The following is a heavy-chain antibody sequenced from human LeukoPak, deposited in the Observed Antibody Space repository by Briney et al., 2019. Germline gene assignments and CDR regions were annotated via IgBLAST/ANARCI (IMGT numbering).Heavy chain of an antibody. CDR1: GFTFSSYG. CDR3: ASPDYYDSSGEAFQH. D-gene: IGHD3-22*01. J-gene: IGHJ1*01. V-gene: IGHV3-30*03. CDR2: ISYDWCNK. Sequence: GRSLGLSCAASGFTFSSYGMHWVRQAPNKGLVCVAVISYDWCNKYYADSVNGRFTIYRDNSKNTLYLQMNSLRAEDTAVYYGASPDYYDSSGEAFQHWGQGTLVTVSS.